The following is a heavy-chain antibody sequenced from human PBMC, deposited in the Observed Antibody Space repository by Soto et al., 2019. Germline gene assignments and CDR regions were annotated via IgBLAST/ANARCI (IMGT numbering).Heavy chain of an antibody. J-gene: IGHJ5*02. Sequence: EVQLVESGGGSVQPGGSLRLSCAASGFTFSIYSMNWVRQAPGKGLEWVSYINNSSSAIYYADSVKGRFTISRDNAKNSLYLQMNSLRDEDMAVYYCAKSQWLAAWGQVTLVTVSS. D-gene: IGHD6-19*01. CDR3: AKSQWLAA. CDR2: INNSSSAI. V-gene: IGHV3-48*02. CDR1: GFTFSIYS.